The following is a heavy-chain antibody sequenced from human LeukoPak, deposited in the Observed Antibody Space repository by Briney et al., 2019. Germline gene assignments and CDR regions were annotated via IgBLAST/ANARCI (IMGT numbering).Heavy chain of an antibody. CDR3: AREWRYEGFDY. J-gene: IGHJ4*02. V-gene: IGHV1-18*01. D-gene: IGHD1-1*01. Sequence: ASVKVSCKASGYTFTSYGISWVRQAPGQGLEWMGWISAYNGNTNYAQKLQGRVTMTTDTSTSTAYMELRSLRSDDTAVYCFAREWRYEGFDYWGQGTLVTVSS. CDR2: ISAYNGNT. CDR1: GYTFTSYG.